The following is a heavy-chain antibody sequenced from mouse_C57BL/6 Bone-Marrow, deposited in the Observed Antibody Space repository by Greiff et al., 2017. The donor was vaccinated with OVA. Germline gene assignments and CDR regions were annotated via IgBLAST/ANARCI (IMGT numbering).Heavy chain of an antibody. CDR1: GYAFSSSW. CDR3: ARSYYGFAY. Sequence: QVQLQQSGPELVKPGASVKISCKASGYAFSSSWMNWVKQRPGKGLEWIGRIYPGDGDTNYNGKFKGKATLTADKSSSTAYMQLSSLTSDDSAVYFCARSYYGFAYWGQGTLVTVSA. D-gene: IGHD1-1*01. V-gene: IGHV1-82*01. CDR2: IYPGDGDT. J-gene: IGHJ3*01.